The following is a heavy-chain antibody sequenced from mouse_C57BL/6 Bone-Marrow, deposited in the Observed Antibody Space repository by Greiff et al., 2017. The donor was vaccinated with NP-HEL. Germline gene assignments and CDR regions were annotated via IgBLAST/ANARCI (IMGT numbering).Heavy chain of an antibody. CDR3: ARLYGSSLYAMDY. CDR1: GYTFTDYY. V-gene: IGHV1-26*01. J-gene: IGHJ4*01. D-gene: IGHD1-1*01. Sequence: EVQLQQSGPELVKPGASVKISCKASGYTFTDYYMNWVKQSHGKSLEWIGDINPNNGGTSYNQKFKGKATLTVDKSSSTAYMELRSLTSEDSAVYYCARLYGSSLYAMDYWGQGTSVTVSS. CDR2: INPNNGGT.